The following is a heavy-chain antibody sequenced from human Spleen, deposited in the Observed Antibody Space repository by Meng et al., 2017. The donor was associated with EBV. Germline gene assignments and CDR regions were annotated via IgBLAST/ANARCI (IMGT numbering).Heavy chain of an antibody. CDR3: AHRPPWEWHFDY. J-gene: IGHJ4*02. CDR1: GFSLRNTGVG. D-gene: IGHD3-3*01. CDR2: VYWDDDK. V-gene: IGHV2-5*02. Sequence: QAPVKVSGLQMVNPPQPLTRTCSFSGFSLRNTGVGVRWLRLPPGKALEWLALVYWDDDKRYRPSLKSRLTITKVPSKTQLVLTMTNMDPVDTATYYCAHRPPWEWHFDYWGQGTLVTVSS.